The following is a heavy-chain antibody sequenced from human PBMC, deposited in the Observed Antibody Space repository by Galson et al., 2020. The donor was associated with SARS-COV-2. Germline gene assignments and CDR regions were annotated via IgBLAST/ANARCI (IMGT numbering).Heavy chain of an antibody. D-gene: IGHD3-9*01. CDR1: GFTFSSYS. CDR2: ISSSSTYI. CDR3: ARDRTYYDIWTRGYYYYGRDG. V-gene: IGHV3-21*01. Sequence: NSAGSLRPSCAVSGFTFSSYSMNWVRQAPGKGLEWVSSISSSSTYIYYADSVKGRFTISRDNAKNSLYLQMNSLRAEDTAVYYCARDRTYYDIWTRGYYYYGRDGWGQGTTVTVAS. J-gene: IGHJ6*02.